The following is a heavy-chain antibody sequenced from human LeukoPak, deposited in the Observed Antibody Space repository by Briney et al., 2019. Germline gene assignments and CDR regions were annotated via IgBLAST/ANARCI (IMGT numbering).Heavy chain of an antibody. CDR1: GGSNTSYY. CDR3: ANSYGSGSRFDF. CDR2: LHYSGIT. Sequence: SETLSLTCTVSGGSNTSYYWSWIRQPPGKGLEWIGHLHYSGITNYKPSLKSRVTISLDTPKNQFSLKLSSVTTADTAVYYCANSYGSGSRFDFWGQGTLVTVSS. J-gene: IGHJ4*02. D-gene: IGHD3-10*01. V-gene: IGHV4-59*01.